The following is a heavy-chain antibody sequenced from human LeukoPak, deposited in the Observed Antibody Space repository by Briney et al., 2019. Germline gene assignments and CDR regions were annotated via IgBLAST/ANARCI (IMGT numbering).Heavy chain of an antibody. CDR2: ISYDGSNK. V-gene: IGHV3-30*18. CDR3: AKGLGDFGRTGAFDI. CDR1: GFTFSDYG. J-gene: IGHJ3*02. D-gene: IGHD2-21*02. Sequence: GGSLRLSCAASGFTFSDYGMHWVRQAPGKGLEWVAVISYDGSNKLYADSVKGRFTISRDNSQNTLYLQMNSLRAEDTAVYYCAKGLGDFGRTGAFDIWGQGTMVTVSS.